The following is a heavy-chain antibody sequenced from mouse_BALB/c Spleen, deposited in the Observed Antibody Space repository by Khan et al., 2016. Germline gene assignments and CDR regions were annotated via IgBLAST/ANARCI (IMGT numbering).Heavy chain of an antibody. CDR2: ISCYNGAT. J-gene: IGHJ1*01. CDR1: GYSFTGYY. D-gene: IGHD1-1*01. Sequence: LVKTGASVKISCKASGYSFTGYYMHWVKQSHGKSLEWIGYISCYNGATSYNQKFKGKATFTVDTSSSTAYMQFNSLTSEDSAVYYCVRGLLRWYFDVWGAGTTVTVSS. CDR3: VRGLLRWYFDV. V-gene: IGHV1S34*01.